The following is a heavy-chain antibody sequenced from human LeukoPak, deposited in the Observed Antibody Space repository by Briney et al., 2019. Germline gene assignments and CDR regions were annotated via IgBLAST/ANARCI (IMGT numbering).Heavy chain of an antibody. CDR1: GFTFSDYY. J-gene: IGHJ4*02. Sequence: PGGSLRLSCAASGFTFSDYYMSWIRQAPGKGLEWVSYISSSGSTIYYADSVKGRFTISRDNAKNSLYLQMNSLRAEDTAVYYCGRDLYYDSSGYYQGYWGQGTLVTVSS. V-gene: IGHV3-11*04. CDR2: ISSSGSTI. D-gene: IGHD3-22*01. CDR3: GRDLYYDSSGYYQGY.